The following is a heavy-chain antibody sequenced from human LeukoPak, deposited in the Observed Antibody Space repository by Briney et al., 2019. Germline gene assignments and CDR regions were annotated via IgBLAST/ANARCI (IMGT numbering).Heavy chain of an antibody. D-gene: IGHD6-13*01. V-gene: IGHV1-69*13. CDR3: ARTQGIAAALRYFQH. CDR1: GGTFSSYA. Sequence: ASVKVSCKASGGTFSSYAISWVRQAPGQGLEWMGGIIPIFGAANYAQKFQGRVTITADESTSTAYMELSSLRSEDTAVYYCARTQGIAAALRYFQHWGQGTLVTVSS. CDR2: IIPIFGAA. J-gene: IGHJ1*01.